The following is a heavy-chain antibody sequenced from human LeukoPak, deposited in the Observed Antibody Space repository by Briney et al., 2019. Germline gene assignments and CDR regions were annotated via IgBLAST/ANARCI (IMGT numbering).Heavy chain of an antibody. V-gene: IGHV4-31*03. J-gene: IGHJ2*01. Sequence: PSETLSLTCTVSGGSISSGYYWSWIRQPPGKGLEWIGYIYYTGNTYYNPSLKSRITMSVDTSKNHFSLKLSSVTGADTAVYYCARGPSFGSSSRFDLWGRGTLVSASS. D-gene: IGHD6-13*01. CDR3: ARGPSFGSSSRFDL. CDR1: GGSISSGYY. CDR2: IYYTGNT.